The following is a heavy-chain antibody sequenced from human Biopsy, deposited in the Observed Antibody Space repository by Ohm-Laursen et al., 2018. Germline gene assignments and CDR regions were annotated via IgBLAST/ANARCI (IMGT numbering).Heavy chain of an antibody. CDR1: GYTFTGYH. J-gene: IGHJ5*02. D-gene: IGHD3-3*01. CDR3: ARSFGVVINFEHNWFDP. V-gene: IGHV1-2*02. Sequence: ASVKVSCKASGYTFTGYHVHWVRQAPGQGLEWMGWINAKTGDTNYAQKFQGRVTMTRDTSIGTAYVDLSSLRSDDTAVYYCARSFGVVINFEHNWFDPWGQGTLVTVSS. CDR2: INAKTGDT.